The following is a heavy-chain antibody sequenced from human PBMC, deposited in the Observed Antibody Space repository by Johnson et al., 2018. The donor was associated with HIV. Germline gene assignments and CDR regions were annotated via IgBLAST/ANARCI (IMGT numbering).Heavy chain of an antibody. Sequence: VQLVESGGGVVRPGGSLRLSCAASGFTFDDYGMSWVRQAPGKGLEWISGINWNGDSPGYADSVKGRFTISRDNAKNALYLQMNSLRVEDTAVYYCAKVPYGGSADDALDIWGQGTMVTVSS. CDR3: AKVPYGGSADDALDI. J-gene: IGHJ3*02. CDR2: INWNGDSP. CDR1: GFTFDDYG. V-gene: IGHV3-20*04. D-gene: IGHD1-26*01.